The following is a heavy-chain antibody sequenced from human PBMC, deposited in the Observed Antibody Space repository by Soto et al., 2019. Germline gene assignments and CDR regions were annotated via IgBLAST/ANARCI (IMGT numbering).Heavy chain of an antibody. D-gene: IGHD3-9*01. V-gene: IGHV4-39*01. CDR2: IYYSGST. CDR3: ARHAQLNFDWPHFFDY. J-gene: IGHJ4*02. CDR1: GGSISSSSYY. Sequence: PSETLSLTCTVSGGSISSSSYYWGWIRQPPGKGLEWIGSIYYSGSTYYNPSLKSRVTISVDTSKNQFSLKLSSVTAADTAVYYCARHAQLNFDWPHFFDYWGQGTLVTVSS.